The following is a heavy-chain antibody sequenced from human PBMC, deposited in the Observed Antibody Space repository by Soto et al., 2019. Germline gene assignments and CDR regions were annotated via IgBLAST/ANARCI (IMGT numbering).Heavy chain of an antibody. J-gene: IGHJ5*02. D-gene: IGHD3-3*01. CDR2: IYHSGST. V-gene: IGHV4-30-2*01. CDR3: PIVSSDDFCSGYYAADWFDP. CDR1: GGSISSGGYS. Sequence: TLSLRCDVYGGSISSGGYSWSWIRQKPGKGLEWIGYIYHSGSTYYNPSLKSRVTISVDRSKNKFSLKLSSVTAADTAVYCCPIVSSDDFCSGYYAADWFDPGVQGTLVGVPS.